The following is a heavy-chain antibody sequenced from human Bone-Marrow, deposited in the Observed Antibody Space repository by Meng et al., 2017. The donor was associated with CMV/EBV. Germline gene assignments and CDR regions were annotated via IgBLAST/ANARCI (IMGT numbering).Heavy chain of an antibody. CDR2: IIPIFGTA. CDR3: ARDRTIVVVPAAMEPVRDYYYGMDV. D-gene: IGHD2-2*01. V-gene: IGHV1-69*05. CDR1: GGTFSCYA. Sequence: SSVKVSFKASGGTFSCYASSWVRQAPGQGLEWMGGIIPIFGTANYAQKFQGRVTITTDESTSTAYMELSSLRSEDTAVYYCARDRTIVVVPAAMEPVRDYYYGMDVWGQGTTVTVSS. J-gene: IGHJ6*02.